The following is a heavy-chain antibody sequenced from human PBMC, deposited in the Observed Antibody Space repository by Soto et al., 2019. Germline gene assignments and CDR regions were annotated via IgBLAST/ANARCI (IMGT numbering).Heavy chain of an antibody. CDR1: GYSFTSYW. V-gene: IGHV5-51*03. Sequence: EVQLVQSGAEVKKPGESLKISCKGSGYSFTSYWIGWVRQMPGKGLEWMGIIYPGDSDTRYSPSFQGQVTISADKSISTAYLQWSSLKASDPAMYYCARGGPWRVVTPYYFDYWGQGTLVTVSS. J-gene: IGHJ4*02. D-gene: IGHD2-21*02. CDR2: IYPGDSDT. CDR3: ARGGPWRVVTPYYFDY.